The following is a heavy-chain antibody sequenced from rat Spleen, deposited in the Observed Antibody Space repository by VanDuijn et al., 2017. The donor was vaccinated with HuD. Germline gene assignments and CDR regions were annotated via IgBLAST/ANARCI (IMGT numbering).Heavy chain of an antibody. CDR1: GFTFSDYN. D-gene: IGHD4-3*01. J-gene: IGHJ2*01. CDR2: ISNDGVKT. Sequence: EVQLVESGGGLVQPGRSLKLSCAASGFTFSDYNMAWVRQAPKKGLEWVSSISNDGVKTYYPDSVKGRFTISRDNAESIVYLQMNSLKSEDTATYYCAVAGFGYWGQGVMVTVSS. CDR3: AVAGFGY. V-gene: IGHV5-7*01.